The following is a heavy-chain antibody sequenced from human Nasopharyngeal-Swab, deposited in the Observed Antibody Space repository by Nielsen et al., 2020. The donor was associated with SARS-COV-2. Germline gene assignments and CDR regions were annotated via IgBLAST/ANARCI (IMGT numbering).Heavy chain of an antibody. Sequence: VRQTPGKGLEWMGRIDPSDSYTNYSPSFQGHVPISADKSISTAYLQWSSLKASDTAMYYCARRGGTAGSDAFDIWGQGTMVTVSS. CDR2: IDPSDSYT. CDR3: ARRGGTAGSDAFDI. J-gene: IGHJ3*02. D-gene: IGHD6-13*01. V-gene: IGHV5-10-1*01.